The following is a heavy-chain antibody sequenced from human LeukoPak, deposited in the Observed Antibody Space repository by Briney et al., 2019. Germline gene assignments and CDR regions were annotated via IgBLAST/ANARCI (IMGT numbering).Heavy chain of an antibody. J-gene: IGHJ3*02. D-gene: IGHD3-16*01. V-gene: IGHV3-33*01. CDR3: ARESDLGGAFDI. CDR2: IWYDGSNK. CDR1: GFSFSIYG. Sequence: GRSLRLSCAASGFSFSIYGMHWVRQAPGKGLEWVVVIWYDGSNKNYADSVKGRFTISRDNSKNTLYLQMNSLRAEDTAVYYCARESDLGGAFDIWGQGTMVTVSS.